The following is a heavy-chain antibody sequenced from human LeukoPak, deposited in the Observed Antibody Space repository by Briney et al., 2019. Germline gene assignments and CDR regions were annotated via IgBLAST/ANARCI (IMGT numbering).Heavy chain of an antibody. D-gene: IGHD3-9*01. CDR2: INPNSGGT. CDR1: GYTFTGYY. J-gene: IGHJ3*02. CDR3: ARDQSWFDAFDI. Sequence: ASMKVSCKASGYTFTGYYMHWVRQAPGQGLEWMGWINPNSGGTNYAQKFQGRVTMTRDASISTAYMELSRLRSDDMAVYYCARDQSWFDAFDIWGQGTMVTVSS. V-gene: IGHV1-2*02.